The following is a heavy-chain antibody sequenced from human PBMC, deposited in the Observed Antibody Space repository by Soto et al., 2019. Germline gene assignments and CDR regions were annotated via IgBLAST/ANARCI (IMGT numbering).Heavy chain of an antibody. CDR1: GGSISSGDYY. D-gene: IGHD6-19*01. V-gene: IGHV4-30-4*01. J-gene: IGHJ4*02. CDR3: ARVWRSSGGGHFDY. Sequence: PSETLSLTCTVSGGSISSGDYYWSWIRQPPGKGLEWIGYIYYSGSTYYNPSLKSRVTISVDTSKNQFSLKRSSVTAADTAVYYCARVWRSSGGGHFDYWGQGTLVTVSS. CDR2: IYYSGST.